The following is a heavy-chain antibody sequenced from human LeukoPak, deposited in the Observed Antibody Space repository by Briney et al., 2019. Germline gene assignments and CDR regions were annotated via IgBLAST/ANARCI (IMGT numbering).Heavy chain of an antibody. CDR3: ARNIKDYCSGGTCHSYFDY. V-gene: IGHV4-39*01. D-gene: IGHD2-15*01. Sequence: SETLSLTCNVSGDSISSNSYYWDWIRQPPGKGLEWIGNIYYSGSTYYNPSLRSRVTISVDTSKNQFSLKLTSVTAADTAVYYCARNIKDYCSGGTCHSYFDYWGQGTLVTVSS. CDR1: GDSISSNSYY. J-gene: IGHJ4*02. CDR2: IYYSGST.